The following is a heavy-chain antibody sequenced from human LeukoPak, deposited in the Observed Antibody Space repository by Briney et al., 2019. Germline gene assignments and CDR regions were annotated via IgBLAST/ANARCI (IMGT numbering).Heavy chain of an antibody. V-gene: IGHV3-64*02. CDR1: GFTFTSYA. CDR2: ISNNAVRI. J-gene: IGHJ4*02. D-gene: IGHD3-10*01. CDR3: ARALSGGGLDY. Sequence: GSLRLSCAASGFTFTSYAMHWVRQAPGKGLEYVSAISNNAVRIYYADSVKGRFTITRDNSKDTLYLQMGSLRPEDMAVYYCARALSGGGLDYWGQGTLVTVPS.